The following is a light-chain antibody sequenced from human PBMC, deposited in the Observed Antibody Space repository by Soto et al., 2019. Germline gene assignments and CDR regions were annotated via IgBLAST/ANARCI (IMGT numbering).Light chain of an antibody. V-gene: IGKV3-20*01. CDR1: QSVSSSY. CDR2: GAS. CDR3: QQYGSSPRVT. Sequence: EIVLTQSPGTLSLSPGERATLSCRASQSVSSSYLAWYQQKPVQAPRLLIYGASSRATGIPDRFIGSGSGTDFTLTISRLEPEDFAVYYCQQYGSSPRVTFGPGTKVDIK. J-gene: IGKJ3*01.